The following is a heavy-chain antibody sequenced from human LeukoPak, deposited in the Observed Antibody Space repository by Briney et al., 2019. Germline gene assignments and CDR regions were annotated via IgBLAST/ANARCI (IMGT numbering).Heavy chain of an antibody. CDR2: ISSSSSYI. CDR3: ARDGCSSTSCYAAWFDP. D-gene: IGHD2-2*01. J-gene: IGHJ5*02. V-gene: IGHV3-21*01. Sequence: KPGGSLRLSCAASGFTFSSYSMNWVRQAPGKGLEWVSSISSSSSYIYYADSVKGRFTISRDNAKNSLYLQMNSLRAEDMAVYYCARDGCSSTSCYAAWFDPWGQGTLVTVTS. CDR1: GFTFSSYS.